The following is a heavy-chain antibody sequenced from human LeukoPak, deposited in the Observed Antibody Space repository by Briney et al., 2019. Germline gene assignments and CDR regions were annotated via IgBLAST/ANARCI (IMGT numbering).Heavy chain of an antibody. CDR3: ARDVGYTTSSGGVYYYYGMDV. Sequence: SQTLSLTCAISGDSVSNNSAAWNWIRQSPSRGLEWLGRTYYRSKWYNDYAVSVKSRVSINPDTSKNQFSLRLNSVTPEDTAVYYCARDVGYTTSSGGVYYYYGMDVWGQGTTVTVSS. V-gene: IGHV6-1*01. D-gene: IGHD6-6*01. CDR1: GDSVSNNSAA. CDR2: TYYRSKWYN. J-gene: IGHJ6*02.